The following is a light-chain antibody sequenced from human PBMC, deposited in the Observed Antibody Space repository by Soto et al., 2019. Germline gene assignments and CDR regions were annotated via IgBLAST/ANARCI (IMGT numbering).Light chain of an antibody. CDR1: QSVSSN. J-gene: IGKJ1*01. CDR3: QQYNNWPPWT. CDR2: GAS. V-gene: IGKV3-15*01. Sequence: EIVMTQSPATLSVSPGERATLSCRASQSVSSNLAWYQQKSGQAPRLLIYGASTRATGIPARFSGSGSGTEFTLTISSLQSEDFAFYSCQQYNNWPPWTFGQGTKVEIK.